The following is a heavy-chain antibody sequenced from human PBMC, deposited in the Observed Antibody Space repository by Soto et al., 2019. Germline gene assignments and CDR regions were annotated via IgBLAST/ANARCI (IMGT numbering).Heavy chain of an antibody. J-gene: IGHJ6*02. CDR2: IIPIFGIA. D-gene: IGHD3-10*01. Sequence: QVQLVQSGSEVKKPGSSVKVSCKTSGDIFSSYAISWVRQAPGQGLEWMGGIIPIFGIAKYAPKFQGRVTITADESTSTAYMELSSLRSEATAVSYCSRDSAPEDYHGVDVWGQGTTVTITS. V-gene: IGHV1-69*01. CDR3: SRDSAPEDYHGVDV. CDR1: GDIFSSYA.